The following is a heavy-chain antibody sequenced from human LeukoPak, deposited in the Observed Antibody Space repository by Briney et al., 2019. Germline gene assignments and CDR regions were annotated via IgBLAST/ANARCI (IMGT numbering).Heavy chain of an antibody. Sequence: PSETLSLTCTVSGGSVSSGSYYWSWIRQPPGKGLEWIGYIYYSGSTNYNPSLKSRVTISVDTSKNQFSLKLSSVTAADTAVYYCARGGSGYDKTFDYWGQGTLVTVSS. CDR3: ARGGSGYDKTFDY. CDR2: IYYSGST. V-gene: IGHV4-61*01. D-gene: IGHD5-12*01. J-gene: IGHJ4*02. CDR1: GGSVSSGSYY.